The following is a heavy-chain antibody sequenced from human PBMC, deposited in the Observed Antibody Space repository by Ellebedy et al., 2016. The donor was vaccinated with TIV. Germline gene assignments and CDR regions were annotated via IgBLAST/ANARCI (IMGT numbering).Heavy chain of an antibody. J-gene: IGHJ4*02. CDR1: GGSISSYY. D-gene: IGHD1-26*01. Sequence: MPSETLSLTCTVSGGSISSYYWSWIRQPPGKGLEWIGYIYYSGSTNYNPSLKSRVTISVDTSKNQFSLKLSSVTAADTAVYYCARSGSYGEEPVDYWGQGTLVTVSS. CDR3: ARSGSYGEEPVDY. CDR2: IYYSGST. V-gene: IGHV4-59*01.